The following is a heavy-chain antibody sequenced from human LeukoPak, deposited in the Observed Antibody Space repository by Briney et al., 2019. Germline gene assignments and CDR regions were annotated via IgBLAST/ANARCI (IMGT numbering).Heavy chain of an antibody. J-gene: IGHJ6*03. Sequence: GGSLRLSCAASGFTFSSYAMSWVRQAPGKGLEWVSAISGSGGRTYYADSVKGRFTISRDNSKNTLYLQMNSLRAEDTAVYYCAKTVGATPYYYYMDVWGKGTTVTVSS. CDR1: GFTFSSYA. CDR2: ISGSGGRT. D-gene: IGHD1-26*01. CDR3: AKTVGATPYYYYMDV. V-gene: IGHV3-23*01.